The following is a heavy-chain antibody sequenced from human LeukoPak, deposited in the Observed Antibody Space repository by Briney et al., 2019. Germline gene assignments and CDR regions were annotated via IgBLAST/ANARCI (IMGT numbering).Heavy chain of an antibody. D-gene: IGHD6-6*01. J-gene: IGHJ4*02. Sequence: GGSLRLSCAASGFTFSSYGMHWVRQAPGKGLEWVALILDDGNNKYYADSVEGRFTISRDNSKNTLYLHVNSLRPEDTAVYYCAREVAVRRFDNWGQGTLVTVSS. CDR3: AREVAVRRFDN. CDR2: ILDDGNNK. CDR1: GFTFSSYG. V-gene: IGHV3-30*19.